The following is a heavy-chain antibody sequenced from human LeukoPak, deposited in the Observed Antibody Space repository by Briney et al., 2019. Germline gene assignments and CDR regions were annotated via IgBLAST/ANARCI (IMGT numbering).Heavy chain of an antibody. V-gene: IGHV4-39*07. Sequence: SETLSLTCTVSGGSISSSSYYWGWIRQPPGKGLEWIGSMYYSGSTYSGSTYYNPSLKSRVTISVDTSKNQFSLKLSSVTAADTAVYYCARSGYYYDSSGYYQFDYWGQGTLVTVSS. J-gene: IGHJ4*02. CDR1: GGSISSSSYY. CDR3: ARSGYYYDSSGYYQFDY. D-gene: IGHD3-22*01. CDR2: MYYSGSTYSGST.